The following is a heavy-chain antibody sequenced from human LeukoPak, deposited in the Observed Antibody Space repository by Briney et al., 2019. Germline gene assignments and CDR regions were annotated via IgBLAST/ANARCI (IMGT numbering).Heavy chain of an antibody. CDR1: GGSISSGGYY. D-gene: IGHD3-16*01. CDR2: IYYSGST. J-gene: IGHJ4*02. V-gene: IGHV4-31*03. Sequence: PSETLSLTCTVSGGSISSGGYYWSWIRQHPGKGLEWIGYIYYSGSTYYNPSLKSRVTISVDTSKNQFSLKLSSVTAADTAVYHCARENRGGLEDYWGQGTLVTVSS. CDR3: ARENRGGLEDY.